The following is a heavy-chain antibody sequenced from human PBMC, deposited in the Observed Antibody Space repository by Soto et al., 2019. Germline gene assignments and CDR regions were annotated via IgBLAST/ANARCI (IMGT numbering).Heavy chain of an antibody. Sequence: PGGSLRLSCAASGFTFSSYSMSWVRQAPGKGLEWVANIKQDGSEKYYVDSVKGRFTISRDNAKNSLYLQMNSLRAEDTAVYYCARDSLMLYAMYYFDYWGQGTLVTVSS. CDR1: GFTFSSYS. CDR2: IKQDGSEK. J-gene: IGHJ4*02. D-gene: IGHD2-8*01. V-gene: IGHV3-7*01. CDR3: ARDSLMLYAMYYFDY.